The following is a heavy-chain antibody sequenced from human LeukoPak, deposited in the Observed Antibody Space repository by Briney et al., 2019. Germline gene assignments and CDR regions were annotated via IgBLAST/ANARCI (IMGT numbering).Heavy chain of an antibody. J-gene: IGHJ5*02. V-gene: IGHV4-39*07. CDR2: IYYSGST. Sequence: SETLSLTCTVSGGSISSSSYYWGWIRQPPGKGLEWIGSIYYSGSTYYNPSLKSRVTISVDTSKNQFSLKLSSVTAADTAVYYCARGVLEWLFFGLWFDPWGQGTLVTVSP. CDR1: GGSISSSSYY. CDR3: ARGVLEWLFFGLWFDP. D-gene: IGHD3-3*01.